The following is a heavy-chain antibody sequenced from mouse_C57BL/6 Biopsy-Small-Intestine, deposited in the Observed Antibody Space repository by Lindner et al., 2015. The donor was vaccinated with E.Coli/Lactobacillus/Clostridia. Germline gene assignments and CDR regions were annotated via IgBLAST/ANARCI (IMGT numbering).Heavy chain of an antibody. CDR1: GYTFTDYY. CDR3: ARRVVPYYFDY. J-gene: IGHJ2*01. D-gene: IGHD1-1*01. CDR2: IYPGSGNT. Sequence: QLQESGPELVKPGTSVKISCKASGYTFTDYYINWVKQRPGQGLEWIGWIYPGSGNTKYNETFKGKATLTVDTSSSTAYMQLSSLTSEDSAVYFCARRVVPYYFDYWGQGTTLTVSS. V-gene: IGHV1-84*01.